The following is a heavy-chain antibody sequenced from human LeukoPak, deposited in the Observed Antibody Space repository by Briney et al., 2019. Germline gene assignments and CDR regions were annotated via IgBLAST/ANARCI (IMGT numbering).Heavy chain of an antibody. CDR1: GGSISSGSYY. D-gene: IGHD3-9*01. CDR2: IYTSGST. Sequence: PSETLSLTCTVSGGSISSGSYYWSWIRQPAGKGLEWIGRIYTSGSTNYNPSLKSRVTISVDTSKHQFSLKLSSVTAAGTAVYYCARHGLRYFDWSQWGQGTLVTVSS. J-gene: IGHJ4*02. V-gene: IGHV4-61*02. CDR3: ARHGLRYFDWSQ.